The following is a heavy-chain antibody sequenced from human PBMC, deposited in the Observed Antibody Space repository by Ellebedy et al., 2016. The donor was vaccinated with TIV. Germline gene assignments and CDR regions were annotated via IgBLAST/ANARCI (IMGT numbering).Heavy chain of an antibody. CDR3: GRDDGSVFDP. J-gene: IGHJ5*02. CDR1: GFTFSSYA. CDR2: SSGSGGST. D-gene: IGHD3-10*01. V-gene: IGHV3-23*01. Sequence: GESLKISCAASGFTFSSYAMNWVRQAPGKGLEWVSASSGSGGSTYYADSVKGRFTISRDNSKNTLYLQMNSLSPEDTDVYYCGRDDGSVFDPWGQGTLVTVSS.